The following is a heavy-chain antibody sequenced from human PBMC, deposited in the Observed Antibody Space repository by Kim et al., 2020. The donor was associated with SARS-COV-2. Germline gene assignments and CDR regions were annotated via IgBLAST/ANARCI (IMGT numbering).Heavy chain of an antibody. CDR3: ARGVGVVILLDWFDP. V-gene: IGHV1-3*01. Sequence: QKFQGRVTITGDPSASTAYMELSSLRSEDTAVYYCARGVGVVILLDWFDPWGQGTLVTVSS. D-gene: IGHD3-3*01. J-gene: IGHJ5*02.